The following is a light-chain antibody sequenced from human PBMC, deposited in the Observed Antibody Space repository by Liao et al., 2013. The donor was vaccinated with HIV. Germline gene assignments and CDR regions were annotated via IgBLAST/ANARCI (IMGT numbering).Light chain of an antibody. CDR3: QMWDSNSAI. Sequence: SYTLTQPPSVSVAPGKTARITCGGNNIGSKSVHWYQQRPGQAPVLVIYYDNDRPSGIPERFSGSNSGNTATLTISRVEGGDEADYFCQMWDSNSAIFGGGTKLTVL. J-gene: IGLJ2*01. CDR2: YDN. V-gene: IGLV3-21*04. CDR1: NIGSKS.